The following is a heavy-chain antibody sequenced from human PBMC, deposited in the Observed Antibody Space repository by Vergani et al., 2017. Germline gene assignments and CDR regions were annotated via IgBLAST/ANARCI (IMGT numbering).Heavy chain of an antibody. D-gene: IGHD4-17*01. CDR1: GGSISSSNW. CDR3: ARISTVTIGGADWYFDL. V-gene: IGHV4-4*02. CDR2: IYHSGST. J-gene: IGHJ2*01. Sequence: QVQLQESGPGLVKPSGTLSLTCAVSGGSISSSNWWSWVRQPPGKGLEWIGEIYHSGSTNYNPSLKSRVTISVDKSKKQFSLRLSSVTAADTAVYYCARISTVTIGGADWYFDLWGRGTLVTVSS.